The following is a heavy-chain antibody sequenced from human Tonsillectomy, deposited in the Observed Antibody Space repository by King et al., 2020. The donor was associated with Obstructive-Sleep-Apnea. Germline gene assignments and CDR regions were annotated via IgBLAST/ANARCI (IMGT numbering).Heavy chain of an antibody. V-gene: IGHV6-1*01. J-gene: IGHJ5*02. CDR3: AKEAAPPVFAARWFDP. CDR1: GDSVSSNSAA. CDR2: TYYRSSWYN. Sequence: VQLQQSGPGLVKPSQTLSLTCAISGDSVSSNSAAWNWIRQSPSRGLEWLGRTYYRSSWYNDYAVSVKSRITINPDTSKNQFSLQLSSVTPEDTAVYYCAKEAAPPVFAARWFDPWGQGTLVTVSS. D-gene: IGHD6-6*01.